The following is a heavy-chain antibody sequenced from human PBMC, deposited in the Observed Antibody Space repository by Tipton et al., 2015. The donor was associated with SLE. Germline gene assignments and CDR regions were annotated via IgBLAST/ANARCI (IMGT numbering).Heavy chain of an antibody. D-gene: IGHD6-19*01. J-gene: IGHJ1*01. CDR3: AIMPYSSGWTAAAYFQY. V-gene: IGHV4-30-4*01. CDR2: IYYSGST. CDR1: GGSISSGDYY. Sequence: TLSLTCTVSGGSISSGDYYWSWIRQPPGKGLEWIGYIYYSGSTYYNPSLKSRVTISVDTSKNQFSLKLSSVTAADTAVYYCAIMPYSSGWTAAAYFQYWGQGTRVTVCS.